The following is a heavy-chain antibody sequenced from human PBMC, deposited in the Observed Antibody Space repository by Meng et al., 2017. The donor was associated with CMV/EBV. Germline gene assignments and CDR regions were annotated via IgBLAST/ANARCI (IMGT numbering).Heavy chain of an antibody. CDR2: ISSNGGST. CDR3: ARDKRFQGWFDP. D-gene: IGHD5-24*01. CDR1: GFTFSSYA. J-gene: IGHJ5*02. V-gene: IGHV3-64*02. Sequence: GGSLRLSCAASGFTFSSYAMHWVRQAPGKGLEYVSAISSNGGSTYYADSVKGRFTISRDNAKNSLYLQMNSLRAEDTAVYYCARDKRFQGWFDPWGQGTLVTVSS.